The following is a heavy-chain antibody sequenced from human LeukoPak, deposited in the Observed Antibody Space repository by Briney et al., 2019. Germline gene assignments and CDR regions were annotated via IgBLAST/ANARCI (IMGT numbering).Heavy chain of an antibody. J-gene: IGHJ4*02. CDR1: GFLFRIHA. Sequence: PGGSLRLSCGASGFLFRIHAMSWARQAPGEGLEWVSSISGSGGGTYYADSVKGRFTISRDNSKNTVYLQMNSLRAEDTAVYYCAKEPIAPESADYDDFGCQGTLVIVSS. V-gene: IGHV3-23*01. CDR3: AKEPIAPESADYDDF. CDR2: ISGSGGGT. D-gene: IGHD1-14*01.